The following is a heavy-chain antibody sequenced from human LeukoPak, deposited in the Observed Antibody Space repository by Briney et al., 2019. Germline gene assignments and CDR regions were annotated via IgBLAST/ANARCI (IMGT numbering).Heavy chain of an antibody. Sequence: GGSLRLSCAASGFTFSSYAMSWVRQAPGKGLEWVANIKQDGSEKYYVDSVKGRFTISRDNAKNSLYLQMNSLRAEDTAVYYCARDYPPATVTTGVDAFDIWGQGTMVTVSS. CDR2: IKQDGSEK. D-gene: IGHD4-17*01. CDR1: GFTFSSYA. J-gene: IGHJ3*02. CDR3: ARDYPPATVTTGVDAFDI. V-gene: IGHV3-7*01.